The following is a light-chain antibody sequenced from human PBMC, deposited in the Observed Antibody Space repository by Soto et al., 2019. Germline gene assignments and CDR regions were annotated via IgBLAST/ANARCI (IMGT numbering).Light chain of an antibody. Sequence: DIQMTQSPSSLSASVGDRVTITCRASQSISSYLNWYQQKPGKAPKLLIYASSSLQSGVPSRFSGSGSGTDFTLTISSLQPEDFATYYCQQSYSTPPWTVGQGNKVDNK. CDR3: QQSYSTPPWT. CDR2: ASS. J-gene: IGKJ1*01. V-gene: IGKV1-39*01. CDR1: QSISSY.